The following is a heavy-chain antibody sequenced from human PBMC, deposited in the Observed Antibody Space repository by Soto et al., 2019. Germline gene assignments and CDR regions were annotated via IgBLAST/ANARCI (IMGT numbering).Heavy chain of an antibody. CDR2: IYYSGST. Sequence: PWETLSLTCTVSGGSISSGGYYWSWIRQHPGKGLEWIGYIYYSGSTYYNPSLKSRVTISVDTSKNQFSLKLSSVTAADTAVYYCASGRPYDYGDEVDPWGQGTLVTVSS. D-gene: IGHD4-17*01. V-gene: IGHV4-31*03. J-gene: IGHJ5*02. CDR1: GGSISSGGYY. CDR3: ASGRPYDYGDEVDP.